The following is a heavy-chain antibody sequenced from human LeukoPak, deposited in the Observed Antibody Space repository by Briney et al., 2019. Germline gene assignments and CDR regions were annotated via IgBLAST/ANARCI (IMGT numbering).Heavy chain of an antibody. Sequence: PGGSLRLSCAASGFTFSSYAMHWVRQAPGKGLEWVAVMSYEGSNKYYADSVKGRFTISRDNSKNTLYLQMNSLRAEDTAVYYCARDQIHSSTSCLDYWGQGTLVTVSS. CDR2: MSYEGSNK. V-gene: IGHV3-30*04. CDR1: GFTFSSYA. CDR3: ARDQIHSSTSCLDY. D-gene: IGHD2-2*01. J-gene: IGHJ4*02.